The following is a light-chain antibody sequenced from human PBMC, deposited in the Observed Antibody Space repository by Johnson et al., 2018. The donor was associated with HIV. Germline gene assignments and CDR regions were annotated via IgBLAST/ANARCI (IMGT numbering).Light chain of an antibody. Sequence: QSVLTQPPSVSAAPGQKVTISCSGSSSNIGRNYVSWYQQLPGTAPKLLIYENNKRPSGIPDRFSGSKSGTSATLGITGLQTGAEADYYCGTWDSSLSAGLLYVFGPGTKVTVL. CDR2: ENN. CDR1: SSNIGRNY. V-gene: IGLV1-51*01. J-gene: IGLJ1*01. CDR3: GTWDSSLSAGLLYV.